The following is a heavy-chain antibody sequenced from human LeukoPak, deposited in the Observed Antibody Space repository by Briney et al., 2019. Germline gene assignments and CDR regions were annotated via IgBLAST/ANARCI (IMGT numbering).Heavy chain of an antibody. CDR2: IKPDGRGK. D-gene: IGHD3-22*01. CDR1: GFTFSPYW. J-gene: IGHJ4*02. CDR3: VRLGDSSGYYDY. Sequence: PGGSLRLSCAASGFTFSPYWTSWVRQAPGKGLEWVASIKPDGRGKYYVDSVKGRFTIPRDNAKNALYLQLNSLRAEGTAVYFCVRLGDSSGYYDYWVQGTLVT. V-gene: IGHV3-7*01.